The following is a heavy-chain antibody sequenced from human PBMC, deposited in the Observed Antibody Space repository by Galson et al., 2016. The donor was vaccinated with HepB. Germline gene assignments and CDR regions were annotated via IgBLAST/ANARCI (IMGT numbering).Heavy chain of an antibody. V-gene: IGHV4-39*01. CDR1: GGSISSSSYY. J-gene: IGHJ4*02. CDR3: AIPRYSSSSYVGY. Sequence: SETLSLTCSVSGGSISSSSYYWGWIRQPPGKGLEWIGSIYYSGSTYYNPSLKSRVTISVDTSKNQFSLKLSSVTAADTAVYYCAIPRYSSSSYVGYWGQGTLVTVSS. CDR2: IYYSGST. D-gene: IGHD6-6*01.